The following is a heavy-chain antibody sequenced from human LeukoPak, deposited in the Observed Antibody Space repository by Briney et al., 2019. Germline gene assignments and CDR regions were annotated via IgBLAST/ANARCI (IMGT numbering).Heavy chain of an antibody. D-gene: IGHD5-18*01. CDR1: GGSISSYY. CDR2: IYDSGST. CDR3: ARGSVDTAMVTSVWFDP. J-gene: IGHJ5*02. Sequence: SETLSLTCTVSGGSISSYYWSWIRQPPGKGLEWIGYIYDSGSTNYNPSLKSRVTISVDTSKNQFSLKLSSVTAADTAVYYCARGSVDTAMVTSVWFDPWGQGTLVTVSS. V-gene: IGHV4-59*12.